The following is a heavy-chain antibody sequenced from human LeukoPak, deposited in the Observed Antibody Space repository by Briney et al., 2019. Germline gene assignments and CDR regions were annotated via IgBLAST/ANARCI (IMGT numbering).Heavy chain of an antibody. V-gene: IGHV3-64D*09. Sequence: GGSLRLSCSASGFXFSNYAMHWVRQAPGKGLEYVSAISSNGDSTCYADSVKGRFIISRDNSKNSLSLQMSSLRPEDTAVYYCVKSASSFGANWFDPWGQGTLVTVSS. D-gene: IGHD3-3*01. CDR2: ISSNGDST. CDR3: VKSASSFGANWFDP. CDR1: GFXFSNYA. J-gene: IGHJ5*02.